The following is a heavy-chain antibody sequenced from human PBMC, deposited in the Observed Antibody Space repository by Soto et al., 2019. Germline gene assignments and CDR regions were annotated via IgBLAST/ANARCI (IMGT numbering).Heavy chain of an antibody. V-gene: IGHV3-74*01. D-gene: IGHD3-22*01. CDR2: INSDGSST. J-gene: IGHJ4*02. CDR3: ARAGDSSGYYSFDY. Sequence: GGSLRLSCAASGFTFGSYWLHWVRQAPGKGLVWVSRINSDGSSTSYADSVKGRFTISRDNAKNTLYLQMSSLRAENTAVYYCARAGDSSGYYSFDYWGQGTLVTVSS. CDR1: GFTFGSYW.